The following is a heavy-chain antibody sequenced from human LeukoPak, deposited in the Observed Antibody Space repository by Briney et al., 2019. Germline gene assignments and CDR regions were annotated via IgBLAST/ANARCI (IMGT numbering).Heavy chain of an antibody. CDR1: GYTFTSYC. D-gene: IGHD6-13*01. CDR3: ARQGYSSTSFDY. J-gene: IGHJ4*02. V-gene: IGHV5-10-1*01. Sequence: GESLKISCKGSGYTFTSYCITWVRQMPGKGLEWMGNIDPSDSSTNYSPSFQGHATISADRSINTAYLQWSSLKASDTAMYYCARQGYSSTSFDYWGQGTLVTVSS. CDR2: IDPSDSST.